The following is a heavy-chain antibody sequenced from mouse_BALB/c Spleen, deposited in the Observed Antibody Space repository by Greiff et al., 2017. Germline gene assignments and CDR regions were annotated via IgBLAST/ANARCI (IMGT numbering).Heavy chain of an antibody. CDR1: GFNIKDYY. CDR2: IDPENADT. V-gene: IGHV14-4*02. Sequence: EVKLQQSGAELVRSGASVKLSCTASGFNIKDYYMHWVKQRPEQGLEWIGWIDPENADTEYAPKFQGKATMTADTSSNTAYLQLSSLTSEDTAVYYCITTVVATAMDYWGQGTSVTVSS. D-gene: IGHD1-1*01. J-gene: IGHJ4*01. CDR3: ITTVVATAMDY.